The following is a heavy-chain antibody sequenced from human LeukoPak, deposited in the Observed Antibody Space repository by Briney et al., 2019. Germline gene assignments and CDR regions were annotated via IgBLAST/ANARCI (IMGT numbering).Heavy chain of an antibody. CDR3: PKVLVAATHYLDS. CDR1: GYSFTGHY. V-gene: IGHV1-2*02. CDR2: LNPNSGGT. Sequence: ASVKVSRKSSGYSFTGHYIHWVRPAPGQGLEWMGWLNPNSGGTKVAQKFHARVTLTRDTSIRTASMELSSLTADNTAVCFCPKVLVAATHYLDSWGEGTLVAV. D-gene: IGHD2-15*01. J-gene: IGHJ4*02.